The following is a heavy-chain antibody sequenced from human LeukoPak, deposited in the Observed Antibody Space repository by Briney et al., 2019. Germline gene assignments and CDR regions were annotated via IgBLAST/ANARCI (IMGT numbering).Heavy chain of an antibody. V-gene: IGHV3-30*18. J-gene: IGHJ2*01. CDR3: AKGRGGSGCYYGSGSYVRTAWYFDL. D-gene: IGHD3-10*01. CDR1: GFTFSSYG. CDR2: ISYDGSNK. Sequence: PGGSLRLSCAASGFTFSSYGMHWVRQAPGKGLEWVAVISYDGSNKYYADSVKGRFTISRDNSKNTLYLQMNSLRAEDTAVYYCAKGRGGSGCYYGSGSYVRTAWYFDLWGRGTLVTVSS.